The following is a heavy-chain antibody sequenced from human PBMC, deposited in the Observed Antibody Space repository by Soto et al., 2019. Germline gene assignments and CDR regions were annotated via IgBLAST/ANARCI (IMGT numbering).Heavy chain of an antibody. CDR2: INPSGGSA. CDR3: ARDYLSSKLSLSYFDF. J-gene: IGHJ4*02. CDR1: GYSFISHY. Sequence: QVQLVQSGAEVTRPGASVKVSCKASGYSFISHYIHWVRQAPGQGLEWMGVINPSGGSATLAQKFQGRVTMTRATSTTTVYMELSSLRSEDAAVYYCARDYLSSKLSLSYFDFWGQGTLVTVSS. D-gene: IGHD2-2*01. V-gene: IGHV1-46*01.